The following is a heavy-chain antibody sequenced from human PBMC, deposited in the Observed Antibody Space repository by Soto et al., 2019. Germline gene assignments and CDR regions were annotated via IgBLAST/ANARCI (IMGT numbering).Heavy chain of an antibody. CDR1: GGSISSYY. V-gene: IGHV4-4*07. J-gene: IGHJ4*02. D-gene: IGHD2-21*02. CDR3: VRQRTSVVTQAYFDV. CDR2: IYTSGST. Sequence: SETLSLTCTVSGGSISSYYWSWIRQPAGKGLEWIGRIYTSGSTNYNPSLKSRVTMSVDTSKNQFSLKLKSVTAADTALYFCVRQRTSVVTQAYFDVWGPGSLVTVSS.